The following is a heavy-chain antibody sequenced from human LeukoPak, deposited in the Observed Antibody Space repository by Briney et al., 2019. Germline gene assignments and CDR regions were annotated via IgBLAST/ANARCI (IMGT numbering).Heavy chain of an antibody. D-gene: IGHD3-9*01. CDR1: GYTFTSYG. CDR3: AREASWLFGIYYYYGMDV. Sequence: ASVKASCKASGYTFTSYGISWVRQAPGQGLEWMGWISAYNGNTNYAQKLQGRVTMATDTSTSTAYMELRSLRSDDTAVYYCAREASWLFGIYYYYGMDVWGQGTTVTVSS. J-gene: IGHJ6*02. V-gene: IGHV1-18*01. CDR2: ISAYNGNT.